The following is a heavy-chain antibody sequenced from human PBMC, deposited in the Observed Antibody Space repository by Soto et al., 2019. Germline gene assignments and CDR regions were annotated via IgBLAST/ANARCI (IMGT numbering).Heavy chain of an antibody. CDR1: GGSISSGGYY. J-gene: IGHJ4*02. CDR3: ARVGSGYYDSSGYYPVWFDY. D-gene: IGHD3-22*01. CDR2: IYYSGST. V-gene: IGHV4-31*03. Sequence: TLSLTCTVSGGSISSGGYYWSWIRQHPGKGLEWIGYIYYSGSTYYNPSLKSRVTISVDTSKNQFSLKLSSVTAADTAVYYCARVGSGYYDSSGYYPVWFDYWGQGTLVTVS.